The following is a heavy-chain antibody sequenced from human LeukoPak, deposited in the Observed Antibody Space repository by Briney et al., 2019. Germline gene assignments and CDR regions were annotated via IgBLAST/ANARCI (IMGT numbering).Heavy chain of an antibody. CDR1: GFTFSTYS. J-gene: IGHJ6*02. Sequence: SGGSLRLSCAASGFTFSTYSMNWVRQAPGKGLECVSYISTSGSYIYHADSVKGRFTISRDNAKNSLYLQMNSMRAEDTAVYYCARDNYYSVMDVWGQGTTVTVSS. CDR3: ARDNYYSVMDV. CDR2: ISTSGSYI. V-gene: IGHV3-21*01.